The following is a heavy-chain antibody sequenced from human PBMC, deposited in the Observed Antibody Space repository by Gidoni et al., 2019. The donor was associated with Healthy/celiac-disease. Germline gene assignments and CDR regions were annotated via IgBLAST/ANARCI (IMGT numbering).Heavy chain of an antibody. J-gene: IGHJ3*02. CDR3: ARDNFDPPKDI. V-gene: IGHV4-31*03. CDR2: IYYSGST. CDR1: GVSISSGGYY. Sequence: QVQLQESGPGLVKPSQTLYLTCTVSGVSISSGGYYWSWIRQHPGKGLEWIGYIYYSGSTYYNPSLKSRVTISVDTSKNQFSLKLSSVTAADTAVYYCARDNFDPPKDIWGQGTMVTVSS.